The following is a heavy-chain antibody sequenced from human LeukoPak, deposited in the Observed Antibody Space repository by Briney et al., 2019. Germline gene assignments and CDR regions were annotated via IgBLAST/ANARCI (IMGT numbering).Heavy chain of an antibody. CDR3: ARDFVSDSSGSLDY. CDR2: ISYDGSNK. CDR1: GFTFSSYG. D-gene: IGHD3-22*01. V-gene: IGHV3-30*03. Sequence: GGSLRLSCAASGFTFSSYGMHWVRQAPGKGLEWVAVISYDGSNKYYADSVKGRFTISRDNSKNTLYLQMNSLRAEDTAVYYCARDFVSDSSGSLDYWGQGTLVTVSS. J-gene: IGHJ4*02.